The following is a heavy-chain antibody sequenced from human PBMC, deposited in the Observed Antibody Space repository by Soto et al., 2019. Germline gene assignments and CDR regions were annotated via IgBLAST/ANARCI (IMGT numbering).Heavy chain of an antibody. CDR3: AKDIKVARSNLRDGYNGDFAY. CDR1: GFAFDDFA. Sequence: GGSLRLSCATSGFAFDDFAMHWVRQAPGKGLEWVSLISGDGGSTYYADTVKGRFTISRDNSKNSLYLQMNSLRTEDTALYYCAKDIKVARSNLRDGYNGDFAYWGQGTLVTFSS. D-gene: IGHD5-12*01. CDR2: ISGDGGST. J-gene: IGHJ4*02. V-gene: IGHV3-43*02.